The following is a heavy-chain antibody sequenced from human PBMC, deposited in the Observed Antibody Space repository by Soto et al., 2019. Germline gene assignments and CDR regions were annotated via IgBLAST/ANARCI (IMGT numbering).Heavy chain of an antibody. CDR2: IIPIFGTA. J-gene: IGHJ6*02. CDR1: GGTFSSYA. V-gene: IGHV1-69*13. D-gene: IGHD3-10*01. CDR3: ARYGGSQGYYYYYGMDV. Sequence: ASVKVSCKASGGTFSSYAISWVRQAPGQGLEWMGGIIPIFGTANYAQKFQGRVTITADESTSTAYMELSSLRSEDTAVYYCARYGGSQGYYYYYGMDVWGQGTTVTVSS.